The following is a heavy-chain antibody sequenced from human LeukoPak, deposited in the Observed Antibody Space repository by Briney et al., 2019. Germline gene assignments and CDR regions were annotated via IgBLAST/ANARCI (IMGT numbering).Heavy chain of an antibody. CDR1: GFTFTTYW. CDR2: IKQDGTEK. D-gene: IGHD3-22*01. V-gene: IGHV3-7*03. J-gene: IGHJ4*02. CDR3: AKTDSGYYRCFDY. Sequence: PGGSLRLSCAASGFTFTTYWMSWVRQAPGKGLEWVANIKQDGTEKYYVDSVKGRFTISRDNSKNTLYLQMNSLRAEDTAVYYCAKTDSGYYRCFDYWGQGTLVTVSS.